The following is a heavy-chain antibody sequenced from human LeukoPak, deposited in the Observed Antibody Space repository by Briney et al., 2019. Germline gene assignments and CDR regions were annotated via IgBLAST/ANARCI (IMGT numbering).Heavy chain of an antibody. CDR1: GFTFSSYG. D-gene: IGHD3-22*01. CDR3: ARDLRLEGYYDSSGYSILDY. Sequence: GGSLRLSCAASGFTFSSYGMHWVRQAPGKGLEWVSYISSSSSTIYYADSVKGRFTISRDNAKNSLYLQMNSLRAEDTAVYYCARDLRLEGYYDSSGYSILDYWGQGTLVTVSS. V-gene: IGHV3-48*01. J-gene: IGHJ4*02. CDR2: ISSSSSTI.